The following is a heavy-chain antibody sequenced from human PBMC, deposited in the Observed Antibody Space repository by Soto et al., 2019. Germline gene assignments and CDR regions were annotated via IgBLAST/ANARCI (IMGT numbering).Heavy chain of an antibody. CDR3: ASGVCSLWFGYYYYGMDV. Sequence: SVKVSCKASGGTFSSYAISWVRQAPGQGLEWMGGIIPIFGTANYAQKFQGRVTITADESTSTAYMELSSLRSEDTAVYYCASGVCSLWFGYYYYGMDVWGQGTTVTVSS. CDR2: IIPIFGTA. D-gene: IGHD3-10*01. V-gene: IGHV1-69*13. J-gene: IGHJ6*02. CDR1: GGTFSSYA.